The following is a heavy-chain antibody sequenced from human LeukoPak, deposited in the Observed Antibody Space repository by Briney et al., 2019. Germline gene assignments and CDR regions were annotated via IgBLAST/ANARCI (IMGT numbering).Heavy chain of an antibody. Sequence: SETLSLTCAVYGGSFSGYYWSWIRQPPGKGLEWIGEINHSGSTNYNPSLKSRVTISVDTSKNQFSLKLSSVTAADTVVYYCARGRRYAFWSGYPNVYDYWGQGTLVTVSS. CDR1: GGSFSGYY. V-gene: IGHV4-34*01. CDR2: INHSGST. J-gene: IGHJ4*02. CDR3: ARGRRYAFWSGYPNVYDY. D-gene: IGHD3-3*01.